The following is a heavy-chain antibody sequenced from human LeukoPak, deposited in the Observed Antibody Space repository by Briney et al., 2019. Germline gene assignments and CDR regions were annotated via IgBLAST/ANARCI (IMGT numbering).Heavy chain of an antibody. Sequence: PSQTLSLTCTVSGGSISSGSYYWSWIRQPAGKGLEWIGRIYTSGSTNYNPSLKSRVTMSVDTSKNQFSLRLSSVTAADTAVYYCASFYDSGTTFDYWGQGTLVTVSS. CDR2: IYTSGST. V-gene: IGHV4-61*02. CDR1: GGSISSGSYY. J-gene: IGHJ4*02. CDR3: ASFYDSGTTFDY. D-gene: IGHD3-22*01.